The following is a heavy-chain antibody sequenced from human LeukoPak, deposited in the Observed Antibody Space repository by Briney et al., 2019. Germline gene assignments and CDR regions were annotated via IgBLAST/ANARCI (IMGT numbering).Heavy chain of an antibody. CDR2: MNPNSGNT. D-gene: IGHD3-10*01. V-gene: IGHV1-8*03. CDR3: ARGRNWGDLARAINYYYYYMDV. CDR1: GYTFTSYD. Sequence: GASVKVSCKASGYTFTSYDINRVRQATGQGLEWMGWMNPNSGNTGYAQKFQGRVTITRNTSISTAYMELSSLRSEDTAVYYCARGRNWGDLARAINYYYYYMDVWGKGTTVTVSS. J-gene: IGHJ6*03.